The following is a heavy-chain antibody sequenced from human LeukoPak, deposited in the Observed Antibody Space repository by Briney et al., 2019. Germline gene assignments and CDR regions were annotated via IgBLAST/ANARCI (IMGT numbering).Heavy chain of an antibody. CDR1: GYIFISYG. D-gene: IGHD3-22*01. CDR3: ARDVRGIVGMDYFDY. Sequence: GASVKVSCKASGYIFISYGISWVRPAPGQGLEWMGWISAYNGNTKYAQKLQGRVTMTTDTSTSTAYMELRSLRSDDTAVYYCARDVRGIVGMDYFDYWGQGTLVTVSS. J-gene: IGHJ4*02. V-gene: IGHV1-18*01. CDR2: ISAYNGNT.